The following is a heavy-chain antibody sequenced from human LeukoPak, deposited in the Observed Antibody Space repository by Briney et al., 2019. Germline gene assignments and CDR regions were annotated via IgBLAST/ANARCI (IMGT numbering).Heavy chain of an antibody. Sequence: PSETLSLTCSVSGGSISGYYWTWVRQPSGKGLEWIGQIHYSGRADYNPSLKSRITMSVDTSRNQISLKLSSVTAADTAIYYCVRFGVNYDMDVWGQGTTVAVFS. CDR1: GGSISGYY. D-gene: IGHD3-16*01. CDR2: IHYSGRA. V-gene: IGHV4-59*01. J-gene: IGHJ6*02. CDR3: VRFGVNYDMDV.